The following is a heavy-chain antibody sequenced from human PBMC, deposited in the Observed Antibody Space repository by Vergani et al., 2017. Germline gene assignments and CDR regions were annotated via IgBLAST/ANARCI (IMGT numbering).Heavy chain of an antibody. D-gene: IGHD3-22*01. J-gene: IGHJ4*02. Sequence: QVQLQESGPGLVKPSQTLSLTCTVSGGSISSGGYYWSWIRQHPGKGLEWIGYIYYSGSTYYNPSLKSRVTISVDTSKYQFSLKLSSVTAADTDVYYCARDLYDSSGYYSVGWWGQGTLVTVSS. CDR3: ARDLYDSSGYYSVGW. CDR2: IYYSGST. V-gene: IGHV4-31*03. CDR1: GGSISSGGYY.